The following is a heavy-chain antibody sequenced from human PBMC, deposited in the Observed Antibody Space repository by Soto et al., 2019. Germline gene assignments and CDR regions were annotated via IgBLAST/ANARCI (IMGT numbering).Heavy chain of an antibody. CDR2: IFHSGST. CDR1: GFTFRYAW. J-gene: IGHJ4*02. CDR3: AHRPIVGAAI. V-gene: IGHV4-4*02. Sequence: GSLTLSCAVSGFTFRYAWMSWVRQAPGKGLEWVGEIFHSGSTNYNSSLMGRVTISVDKANNQFSLKLSSVTAADTAVYYCAHRPIVGAAIWGQGTLVTVSS. D-gene: IGHD1-26*01.